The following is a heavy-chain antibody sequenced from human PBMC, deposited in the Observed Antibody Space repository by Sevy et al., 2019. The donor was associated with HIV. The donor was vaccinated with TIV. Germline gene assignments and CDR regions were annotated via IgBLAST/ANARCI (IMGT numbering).Heavy chain of an antibody. V-gene: IGHV3-23*01. Sequence: GGSLRLSCAASGFIFSDYAMSWVRRAPGKGLEWVSSISGGDDSTYYADSVKGRFTVSRDNSKNTLYLQMNTLRAEDTALYYCAKFGDYYDSGGYYWYFDFWGRGTLVTVSS. J-gene: IGHJ2*01. CDR3: AKFGDYYDSGGYYWYFDF. CDR1: GFIFSDYA. D-gene: IGHD3-22*01. CDR2: ISGGDDST.